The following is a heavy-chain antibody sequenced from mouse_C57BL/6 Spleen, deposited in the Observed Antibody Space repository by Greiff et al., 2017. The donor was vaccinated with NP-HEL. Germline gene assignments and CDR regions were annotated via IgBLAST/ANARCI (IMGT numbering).Heavy chain of an antibody. CDR3: ARYYCGSSYGWYFDV. D-gene: IGHD1-1*01. Sequence: VQLQQSGAELVKPGASVKISCKASGYAFSSYWMNWVKQRPGKGLEWIGQIYPGDGDTNYNGKFKGKATLTADKSSSTAYMQLSSLTSEASAVYVWARYYCGSSYGWYFDVWGTGTTVTVSS. CDR1: GYAFSSYW. J-gene: IGHJ1*03. V-gene: IGHV1-80*01. CDR2: IYPGDGDT.